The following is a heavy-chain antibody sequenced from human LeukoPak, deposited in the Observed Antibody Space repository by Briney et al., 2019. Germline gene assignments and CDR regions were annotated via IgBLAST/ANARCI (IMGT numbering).Heavy chain of an antibody. CDR1: GGSISSYY. V-gene: IGHV4-59*01. CDR3: ARQNTAMVTGPACWFDP. J-gene: IGHJ5*02. CDR2: IYYSGST. D-gene: IGHD5-18*01. Sequence: SETLSLTCTVSGGSISSYYWSWIRQPPGKGLEWIGYIYYSGSTNYNPSLKSRVTISVDTSKNQFSLKLSSVTAADTAVYYCARQNTAMVTGPACWFDPWGQGTLGTVSS.